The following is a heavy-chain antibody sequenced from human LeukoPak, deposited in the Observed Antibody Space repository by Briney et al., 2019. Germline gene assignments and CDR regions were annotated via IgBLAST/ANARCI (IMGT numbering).Heavy chain of an antibody. CDR2: ISSSSTYI. CDR1: GFTFNNHA. D-gene: IGHD3-22*01. Sequence: GGSLRLSCVASGFTFNNHAMSWVRQAPGKGLEWVSSISSSSTYIYYADSLKGRFTISRDNAKNSLYLQMNSLRAEDTAVYYCARDGYYDSSGFFDYWGQGTLVTVSS. CDR3: ARDGYYDSSGFFDY. J-gene: IGHJ4*02. V-gene: IGHV3-21*01.